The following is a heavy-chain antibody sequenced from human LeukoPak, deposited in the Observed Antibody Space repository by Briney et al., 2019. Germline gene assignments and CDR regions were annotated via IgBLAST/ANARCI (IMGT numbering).Heavy chain of an antibody. CDR2: FSGSGGRT. D-gene: IGHD6-13*01. J-gene: IGHJ4*02. Sequence: GGSVRLSCAASGFTFSSYEMNWVRQAPGKGLEWVSTFSGSGGRTYYADSVKGRFTISRDNSKNTLYLQMNSLRAEDTAVYYCAKVTSSWNYFDYWGQGAPVTVSS. CDR1: GFTFSSYE. CDR3: AKVTSSWNYFDY. V-gene: IGHV3-23*01.